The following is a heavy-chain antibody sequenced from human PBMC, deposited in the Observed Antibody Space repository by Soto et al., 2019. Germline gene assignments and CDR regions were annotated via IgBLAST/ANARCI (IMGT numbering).Heavy chain of an antibody. Sequence: QVQLVQSGAEVKKPGASVKVSCKASGYTFTSYAMHWVRQAPGQRLEWMGWINAGNGNTKYSQKFQGRVTSTRDTSAGTAYMELSSLRSEDTAGYYCARGLPIVADYWGQGTLVTVSS. V-gene: IGHV1-3*01. J-gene: IGHJ4*02. D-gene: IGHD3-22*01. CDR1: GYTFTSYA. CDR3: ARGLPIVADY. CDR2: INAGNGNT.